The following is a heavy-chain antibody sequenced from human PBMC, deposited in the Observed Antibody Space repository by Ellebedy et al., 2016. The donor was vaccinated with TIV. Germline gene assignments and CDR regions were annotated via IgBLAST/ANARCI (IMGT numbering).Heavy chain of an antibody. CDR1: GYTFTSYG. D-gene: IGHD3-10*01. CDR3: ARDRGMVRGAKGPIYYGMDV. CDR2: ISAYNGNT. Sequence: ASVKVSXKASGYTFTSYGISWVRQAPGQGLEWMGWISAYNGNTNYAQKLQGRVTMTTDTSTSTAYMELRSLRSDDTAVYYCARDRGMVRGAKGPIYYGMDVWGQGTTVTVSS. V-gene: IGHV1-18*01. J-gene: IGHJ6*02.